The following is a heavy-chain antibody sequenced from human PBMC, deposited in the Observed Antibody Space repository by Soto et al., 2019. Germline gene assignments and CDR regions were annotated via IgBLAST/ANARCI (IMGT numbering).Heavy chain of an antibody. Sequence: GASVKVSCKASGYTFTSYDMHWVRHAPGQGLEWMGIINPSGGSTSYAQKFQGRVTMTRDTSTSTVYMELSSLRSEDTAVYYCARRSNLDVDIVATTKGPFDYWGQGTLVTVSS. V-gene: IGHV1-46*01. CDR3: ARRSNLDVDIVATTKGPFDY. J-gene: IGHJ4*02. D-gene: IGHD5-12*01. CDR1: GYTFTSYD. CDR2: INPSGGST.